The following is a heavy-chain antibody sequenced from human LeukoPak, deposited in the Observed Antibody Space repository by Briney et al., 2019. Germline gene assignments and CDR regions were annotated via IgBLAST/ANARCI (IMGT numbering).Heavy chain of an antibody. J-gene: IGHJ4*02. CDR3: AREGAYDSWDY. Sequence: GGSLRLSCAASGFTFSSYEMNWVRQAPGKGLVWVSYISSSGSTIYYADSVKGRFTISRDNAKNSLYLQMNSLRAEDTAVYYCAREGAYDSWDYWGQGTLVTVSS. CDR1: GFTFSSYE. D-gene: IGHD3-3*01. V-gene: IGHV3-48*03. CDR2: ISSSGSTI.